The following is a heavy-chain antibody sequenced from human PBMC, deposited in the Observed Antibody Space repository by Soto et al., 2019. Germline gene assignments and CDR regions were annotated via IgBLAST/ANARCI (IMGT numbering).Heavy chain of an antibody. Sequence: PWGSLRLSCVASGFTFCTYGIRCCRQSPFKWLQWVALISYEGSNTYYADSVRGRFTISRDNSKNTLYLQMNTLRPEDTGLYYCARVTPGNNLYYFSGLDFWGQGTSVTVSS. CDR2: ISYEGSNT. CDR1: GFTFCTYG. D-gene: IGHD1-1*01. V-gene: IGHV3-30-3*01. CDR3: ARVTPGNNLYYFSGLDF. J-gene: IGHJ6*02.